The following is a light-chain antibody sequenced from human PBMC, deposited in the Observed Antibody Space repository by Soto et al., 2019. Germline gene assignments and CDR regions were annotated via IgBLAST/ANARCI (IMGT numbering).Light chain of an antibody. J-gene: IGLJ1*01. CDR1: RSDGGHYDY. CDR3: NSYTSDNPRFYV. CDR2: DVS. V-gene: IGLV2-14*03. Sequence: QYVLTQPASVTGSPVQFILISSTATRSDGGHYDYVSWYQHHPGKAPKLIIYDVSSRPSGISNRFSGSKSGNTASLVISGLQTEDEDDYSCNSYTSDNPRFYVCGTGTTVTV.